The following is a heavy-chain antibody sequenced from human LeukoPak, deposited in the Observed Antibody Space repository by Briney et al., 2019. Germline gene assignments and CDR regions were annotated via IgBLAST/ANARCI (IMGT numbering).Heavy chain of an antibody. Sequence: SETLSLTCTVSGASISSTSYCWGWIRQPAGKGLEWIGHIHTSGSTNYNPSLKSRVTISVDTSKNQFSLKLSSVTAADTAVYYCARDYRGYCSGGSCQRGYFDYWGQGTLVTVSS. J-gene: IGHJ4*02. CDR1: GASISSTSYC. CDR2: IHTSGST. V-gene: IGHV4-61*09. D-gene: IGHD2-15*01. CDR3: ARDYRGYCSGGSCQRGYFDY.